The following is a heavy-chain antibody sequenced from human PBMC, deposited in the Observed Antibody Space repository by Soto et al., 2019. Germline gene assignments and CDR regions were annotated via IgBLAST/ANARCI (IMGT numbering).Heavy chain of an antibody. V-gene: IGHV3-23*01. D-gene: IGHD3-22*01. Sequence: GGSLRLSCAASGFTFSSYAMSWVRQAPGKGLEWVSAISGSGGSTYYADSVKGRFTISRDNSKNTLYLQMNSLRAEDTAVYYCAHEDSSGYYGPGDYWGQGTLVTVSS. J-gene: IGHJ4*02. CDR3: AHEDSSGYYGPGDY. CDR2: ISGSGGST. CDR1: GFTFSSYA.